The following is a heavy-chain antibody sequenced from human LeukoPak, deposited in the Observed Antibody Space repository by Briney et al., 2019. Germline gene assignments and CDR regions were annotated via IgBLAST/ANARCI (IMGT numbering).Heavy chain of an antibody. CDR2: IYYSGST. Sequence: KSSETLSLTCTVSGGSISSFYWSWIRQPPGKGLEWIGSIYYSGSTYYNPSLKSRVTISVDTSKNQFSLKLSSVTAADTAVYYCARDGNSYYGSGSSNWFDPWGQGTLVAVSS. J-gene: IGHJ5*02. CDR1: GGSISSFY. V-gene: IGHV4-59*12. CDR3: ARDGNSYYGSGSSNWFDP. D-gene: IGHD3-10*01.